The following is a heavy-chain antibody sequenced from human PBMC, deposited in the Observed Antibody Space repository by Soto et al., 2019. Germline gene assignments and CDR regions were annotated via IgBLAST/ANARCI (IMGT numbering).Heavy chain of an antibody. Sequence: QVQLVESGGGVVQPGRSLRLSCAASGFTFSSYVMHWVRQAPGKGLEWVALIWHDGTNKYYADSVKGRFTISRDNSKNTLGLQMNSLRPEDTAVYYCAKESDAFDIWGQGTMVTVSS. CDR1: GFTFSSYV. CDR3: AKESDAFDI. V-gene: IGHV3-30*18. J-gene: IGHJ3*02. CDR2: IWHDGTNK.